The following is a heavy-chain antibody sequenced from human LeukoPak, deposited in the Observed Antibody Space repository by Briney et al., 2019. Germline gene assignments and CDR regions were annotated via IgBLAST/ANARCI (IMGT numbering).Heavy chain of an antibody. D-gene: IGHD3-9*01. CDR3: ARGPREYFDWLEYTY. V-gene: IGHV1-8*03. J-gene: IGHJ4*02. CDR1: GYTFTSYD. Sequence: GASVKVSCKASGYTFTSYDINWVRQATGQGLEWMGWMNPNSGNTGYAQKFQGRVTITRNTSISTANMELSSLRSEDTAVYYCARGPREYFDWLEYTYWGQGTLVTVSS. CDR2: MNPNSGNT.